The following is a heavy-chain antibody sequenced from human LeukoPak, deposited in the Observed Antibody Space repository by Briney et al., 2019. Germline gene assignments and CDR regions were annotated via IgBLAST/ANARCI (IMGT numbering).Heavy chain of an antibody. CDR1: GFSVITNY. J-gene: IGHJ4*02. V-gene: IGHV3-66*01. D-gene: IGHD5-12*01. Sequence: GGSLRLSCAASGFSVITNYVSWGRQAPGKGREWVSVIYSSGATYYADFVKGRFSISRDESNNTVYLQMNSLRVEDTAVYYCARATWGYQFDSWGQGTLVTVSS. CDR2: IYSSGAT. CDR3: ARATWGYQFDS.